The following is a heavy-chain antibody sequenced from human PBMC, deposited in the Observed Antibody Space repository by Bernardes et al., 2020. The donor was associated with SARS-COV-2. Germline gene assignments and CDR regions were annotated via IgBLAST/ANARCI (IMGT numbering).Heavy chain of an antibody. CDR1: GYTFTSYG. CDR2: ISAYNGNT. Sequence: ASVKVSCKASGYTFTSYGISWVRQAPGQGLEWMGWISAYNGNTNYAQKLQGRVTMTTDTSTSTAYMELRSLRSDDTAVYYCARSSPFTPLAATPNYWGQGTLVTVSS. CDR3: ARSSPFTPLAATPNY. J-gene: IGHJ4*02. V-gene: IGHV1-18*01. D-gene: IGHD2-15*01.